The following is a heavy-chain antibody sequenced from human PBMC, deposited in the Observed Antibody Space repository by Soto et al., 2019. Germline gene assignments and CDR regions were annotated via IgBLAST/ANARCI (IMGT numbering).Heavy chain of an antibody. V-gene: IGHV4-39*01. J-gene: IGHJ3*02. CDR3: EVAVAGYPSVAFDI. Sequence: SETLSLTCTVSGGSISSSSYYWGWIRQPPGKGLEWIGSIYYSGSTYYNPSLKSRVTISVDTSKNQFSLKLSSVTAADTAVYYCEVAVAGYPSVAFDIWGQGTMVTVSS. D-gene: IGHD6-19*01. CDR1: GGSISSSSYY. CDR2: IYYSGST.